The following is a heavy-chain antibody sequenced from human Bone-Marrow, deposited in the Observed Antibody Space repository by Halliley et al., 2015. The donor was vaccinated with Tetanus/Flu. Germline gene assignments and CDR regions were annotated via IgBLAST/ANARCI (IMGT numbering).Heavy chain of an antibody. CDR2: IYYSGAT. CDR1: GGSISRFY. Sequence: TLSLTCTVSGGSISRFYWSWIRQSPGKGLEWIGYIYYSGATNYNPSLKSRVTISLDTSKNQFSLKMHSVTAADTAVYFCASSGWYRGYWGQGTLVTVSS. CDR3: ASSGWYRGY. J-gene: IGHJ4*02. V-gene: IGHV4-59*12. D-gene: IGHD6-19*01.